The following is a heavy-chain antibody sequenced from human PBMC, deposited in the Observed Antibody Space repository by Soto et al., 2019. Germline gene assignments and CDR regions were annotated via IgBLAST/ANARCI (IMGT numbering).Heavy chain of an antibody. J-gene: IGHJ4*02. Sequence: GESLKISCKVSGYSFTSYWIGWVRQMPGKGLEWMGIIYPGDSDTRYSPSFQGQVTISADKSISTAYLQWSSLKASDTAMYYCARVFLVGGWCFDFWGQGTLVTVSS. D-gene: IGHD3-16*01. CDR2: IYPGDSDT. CDR1: GYSFTSYW. CDR3: ARVFLVGGWCFDF. V-gene: IGHV5-51*01.